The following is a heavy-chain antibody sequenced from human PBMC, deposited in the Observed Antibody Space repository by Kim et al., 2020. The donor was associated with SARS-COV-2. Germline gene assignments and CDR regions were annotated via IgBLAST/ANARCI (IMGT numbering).Heavy chain of an antibody. CDR1: GGSISSSSYY. CDR2: IYYSGST. D-gene: IGHD2-2*02. CDR3: ARGLGDIVVVPAARPHWFDP. V-gene: IGHV4-39*07. J-gene: IGHJ5*02. Sequence: SETLSLTCTVSGGSISSSSYYWGWIRQPPGKGLEWIGSIYYSGSTYYNPSLKSRVTISVDTSKNQFSLKLSSVTAADTAVYYCARGLGDIVVVPAARPHWFDPWGQGTLVTVSS.